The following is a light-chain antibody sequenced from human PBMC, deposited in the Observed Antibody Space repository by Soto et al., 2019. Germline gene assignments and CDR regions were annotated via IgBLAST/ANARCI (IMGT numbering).Light chain of an antibody. J-gene: IGKJ2*01. CDR1: QSVLARSNNKNY. CDR3: QQYYETVYS. CDR2: WAS. V-gene: IGKV4-1*01. Sequence: DIVLTQSPDSLAVSLGERATINCKSSQSVLARSNNKNYLAWYQKKPGQPPKLLIYWASTRESGVPNRFSGSGSGTDFTLTISSLQAEDVAVYYCQQYYETVYSFGQGTKLEIK.